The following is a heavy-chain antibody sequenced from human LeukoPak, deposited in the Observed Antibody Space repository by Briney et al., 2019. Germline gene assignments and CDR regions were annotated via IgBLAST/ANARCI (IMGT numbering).Heavy chain of an antibody. CDR2: IKQDGSDK. D-gene: IGHD5-18*01. J-gene: IGHJ4*02. V-gene: IGHV3-7*01. CDR1: GFTFSDYW. CDR3: ARAGYTYITLYY. Sequence: GGSLRLSCAASGFTFSDYWTTWVRQAPGKGLEWVANIKQDGSDKHYVDSVKGRFIISRDNAKNSLYLQMNSLRAEDTAVYYCARAGYTYITLYYWGQGTLVTVSS.